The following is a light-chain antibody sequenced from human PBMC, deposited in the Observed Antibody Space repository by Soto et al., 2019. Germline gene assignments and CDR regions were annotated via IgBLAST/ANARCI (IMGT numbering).Light chain of an antibody. V-gene: IGKV1-5*01. CDR2: DAS. CDR1: QSISSR. Sequence: DIQMTQSPSTLSASVGDRVTITCRASQSISSRLAWYQQKPGKAPKLLIYDASSLESVVPSRFSGSGSGTEFTLTISSLQPDDFATYYCQQYNSYSWTFGQGTKVEIK. CDR3: QQYNSYSWT. J-gene: IGKJ1*01.